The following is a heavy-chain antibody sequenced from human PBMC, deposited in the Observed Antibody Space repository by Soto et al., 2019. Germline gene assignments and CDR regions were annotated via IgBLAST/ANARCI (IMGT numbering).Heavy chain of an antibody. CDR3: ARRQGGMVRGVIITFDY. J-gene: IGHJ4*02. V-gene: IGHV4-34*01. D-gene: IGHD3-10*01. CDR2: INHSGST. Sequence: SETLSLTCAVYGGSFSGYYWSWIRQPPGKGLEWIGEINHSGSTNYNPSLKSRVTISVDTSKNQFSLKLSSVTAADTAVYYCARRQGGMVRGVIITFDYWGQGTLVTVSS. CDR1: GGSFSGYY.